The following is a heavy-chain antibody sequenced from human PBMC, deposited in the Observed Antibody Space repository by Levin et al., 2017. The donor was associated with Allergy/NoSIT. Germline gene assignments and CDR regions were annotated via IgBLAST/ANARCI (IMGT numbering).Heavy chain of an antibody. CDR3: ARGLITASGTVSWFDP. Sequence: SETLSLTCSVSDGSISSYYWNWIRQPPGKGLEWIGYAYYSGSTNYNPSLKSRVAISVDTSKNQFSLKMSFVTAADTAVYYCARGLITASGTVSWFDPWAQGTLVTVSS. CDR2: AYYSGST. CDR1: DGSISSYY. V-gene: IGHV4-59*08. J-gene: IGHJ5*02. D-gene: IGHD6-13*01.